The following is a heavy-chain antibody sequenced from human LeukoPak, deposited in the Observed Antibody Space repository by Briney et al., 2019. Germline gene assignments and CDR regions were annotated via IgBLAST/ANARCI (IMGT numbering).Heavy chain of an antibody. CDR2: ISSSSSCI. Sequence: GGSLRLSCAASGFTFSSYSMNWVRQAPGKGLEWVSSISSSSSCIYYADSVKGRLTISRDNAKNSLYLQMNSLRAEDTAVYYCARSEATMGSYYYYYMDVWGKGTTVTVSS. D-gene: IGHD5-24*01. J-gene: IGHJ6*03. V-gene: IGHV3-21*01. CDR3: ARSEATMGSYYYYYMDV. CDR1: GFTFSSYS.